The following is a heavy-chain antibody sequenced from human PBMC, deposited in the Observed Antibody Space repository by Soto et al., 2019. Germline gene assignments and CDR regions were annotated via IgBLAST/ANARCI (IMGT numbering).Heavy chain of an antibody. D-gene: IGHD6-19*01. Sequence: SVKVSCKASGGTFSSYAISWVRQAPGQGLEWMGGIIPIFGTANYAQKFQGRVTITTDTSTNTAYMELRSLRSDDTAVYYCARVDSSGWYVFDYWGQGTLVTVSS. CDR1: GGTFSSYA. CDR2: IIPIFGTA. V-gene: IGHV1-69*05. J-gene: IGHJ4*02. CDR3: ARVDSSGWYVFDY.